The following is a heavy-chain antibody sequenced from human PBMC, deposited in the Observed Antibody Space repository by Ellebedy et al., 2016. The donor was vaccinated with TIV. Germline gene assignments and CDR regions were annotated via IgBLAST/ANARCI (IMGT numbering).Heavy chain of an antibody. CDR3: ARMPAAMNREGRFLDV. D-gene: IGHD2-2*01. Sequence: MPSETPSLTCTVSGGSINNYYWSWIRQPPGKELEWIGLVYYSGGTTYNPSLESRVTVSADTSKNQISLKVFSVTAADTAVYYCARMPAAMNREGRFLDVWGRGTLVTVSS. CDR2: VYYSGGT. V-gene: IGHV4-59*03. J-gene: IGHJ2*01. CDR1: GGSINNYY.